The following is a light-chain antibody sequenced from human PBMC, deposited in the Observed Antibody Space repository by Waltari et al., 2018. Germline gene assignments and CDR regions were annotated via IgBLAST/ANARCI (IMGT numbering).Light chain of an antibody. V-gene: IGLV3-21*04. Sequence: SYVVTQPPSVSVAPGETATITCGGDTIGTYSLHWYQQEAGRAPGLVIFYDRDRPSGIPDRFSGSNSGNTATPTISRVEAGDEARYYCHVWHPHVDPGVFGTGTEVTVL. CDR2: YDR. CDR1: TIGTYS. J-gene: IGLJ1*01. CDR3: HVWHPHVDPGV.